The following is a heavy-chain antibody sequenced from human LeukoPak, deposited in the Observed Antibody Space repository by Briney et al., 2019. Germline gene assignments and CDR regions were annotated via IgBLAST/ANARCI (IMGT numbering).Heavy chain of an antibody. Sequence: SVKVSCKASGGTFSSYAISWVRQAPGQGLEWMGRIIPILGIANYAQKFQGRVTITADKSTSTAYMELSSLRSEDTAVYYCAREGGGYDQGYWGQGTLVTVSS. V-gene: IGHV1-69*04. CDR3: AREGGGYDQGY. CDR2: IIPILGIA. CDR1: GGTFSSYA. D-gene: IGHD3-16*01. J-gene: IGHJ4*02.